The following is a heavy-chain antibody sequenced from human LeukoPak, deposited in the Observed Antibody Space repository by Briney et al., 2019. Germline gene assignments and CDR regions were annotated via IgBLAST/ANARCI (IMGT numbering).Heavy chain of an antibody. CDR3: ARKSKLERRKDLDY. V-gene: IGHV3-30-3*01. Sequence: GGSLRLSCAASGFTFSSYAMHWVRQAPGKGLEWVAVISYDGSNKYYAESVKGRFTISRDNSKNTLYLQMNSLRAEETAVYYCARKSKLERRKDLDYWGQRTLVTVSS. CDR1: GFTFSSYA. J-gene: IGHJ4*02. CDR2: ISYDGSNK. D-gene: IGHD1-1*01.